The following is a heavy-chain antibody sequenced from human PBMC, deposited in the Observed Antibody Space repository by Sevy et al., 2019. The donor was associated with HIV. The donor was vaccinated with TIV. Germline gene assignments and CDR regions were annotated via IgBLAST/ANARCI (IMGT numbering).Heavy chain of an antibody. CDR1: GYSFTNFD. D-gene: IGHD3-3*01. Sequence: ASVKVSCKAAGYSFTNFDINWVRQATGQGLEWMGWMNPNNGNTHYAQKFQGRVTMTRSSSANTAYMELSSLTSEDTAIYYCARARLDYEFWSGSYFSRAPWGYKYYAMDVWGHGTTVTVSS. CDR2: MNPNNGNT. CDR3: ARARLDYEFWSGSYFSRAPWGYKYYAMDV. V-gene: IGHV1-8*01. J-gene: IGHJ6*02.